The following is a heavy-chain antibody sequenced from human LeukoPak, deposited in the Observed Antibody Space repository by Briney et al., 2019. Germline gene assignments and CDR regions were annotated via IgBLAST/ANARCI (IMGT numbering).Heavy chain of an antibody. J-gene: IGHJ6*03. CDR3: ATYSSSSGPSYYYYYYMDV. Sequence: GSSVKVSCKASGGTFSSYAISWVRQAPGQGIEWMGGIIPIFGTANYAQKFQGRVTITTDESTSTAYMELSSLRSEDTAVYYCATYSSSSGPSYYYYYYMDVWGKGTTVTVSS. CDR1: GGTFSSYA. CDR2: IIPIFGTA. V-gene: IGHV1-69*05. D-gene: IGHD6-6*01.